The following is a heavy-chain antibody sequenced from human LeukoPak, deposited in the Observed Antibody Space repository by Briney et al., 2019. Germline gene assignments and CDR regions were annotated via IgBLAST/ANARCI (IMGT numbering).Heavy chain of an antibody. D-gene: IGHD2-15*01. CDR1: GGSLSSYY. CDR3: ARGRYCSGGSCYLVY. Sequence: SETLSLTCTVSGGSLSSYYWSWIRHPPGKGPEWIGYIYYSGNTNYNPSLKSRVTISVDTSKNQFSLKLNSVTAADTAVYYCARGRYCSGGSCYLVYWGQGTLVTVSS. J-gene: IGHJ4*02. CDR2: IYYSGNT. V-gene: IGHV4-59*01.